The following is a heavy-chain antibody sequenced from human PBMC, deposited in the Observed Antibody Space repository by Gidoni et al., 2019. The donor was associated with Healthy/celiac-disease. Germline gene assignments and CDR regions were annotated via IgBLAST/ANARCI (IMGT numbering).Heavy chain of an antibody. CDR2: IYYSGST. J-gene: IGHJ6*02. V-gene: IGHV4-59*01. CDR3: ARDIIDGGAAAGTYYYYGMDV. Sequence: QVQLQESGPGLVKPSETLSLTCTVSGGSISSYYWSWIRQPPGKGLEWIGYIYYSGSTNYNPSLKSRVTISVDTSKNQFSLKLSSVTAADTAVYYCARDIIDGGAAAGTYYYYGMDVWGQGTTVTVSS. CDR1: GGSISSYY. D-gene: IGHD6-13*01.